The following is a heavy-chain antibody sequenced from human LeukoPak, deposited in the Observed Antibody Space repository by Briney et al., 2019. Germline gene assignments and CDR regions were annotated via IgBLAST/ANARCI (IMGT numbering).Heavy chain of an antibody. CDR2: IYHSGST. V-gene: IGHV4-4*02. CDR1: GDSISSGNW. Sequence: SETLSLTYTVSGDSISSGNWWSWVRQPPGQGLEWIGEIYHSGSTNYNPSLKSRVTISVDKSKNQFSLKLSSVTAADTAVYYCARVSGGGITGTTAQPFDYWGQGTLVTVSS. CDR3: ARVSGGGITGTTAQPFDY. J-gene: IGHJ4*02. D-gene: IGHD1-7*01.